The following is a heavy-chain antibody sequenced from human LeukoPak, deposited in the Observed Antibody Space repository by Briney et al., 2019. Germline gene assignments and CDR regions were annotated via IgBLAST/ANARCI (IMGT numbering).Heavy chain of an antibody. Sequence: SVTLSLTCTVSGGSISSSSYYWGWIRQPPGKGLEWIGSIYYSGSTYYNPSLKSRVTISVDTSKNQFSLKLSSVAAADTAVYYCARVLWWNDESAFDIWGQGTMVTVSS. D-gene: IGHD1-1*01. J-gene: IGHJ3*02. V-gene: IGHV4-39*07. CDR2: IYYSGST. CDR1: GGSISSSSYY. CDR3: ARVLWWNDESAFDI.